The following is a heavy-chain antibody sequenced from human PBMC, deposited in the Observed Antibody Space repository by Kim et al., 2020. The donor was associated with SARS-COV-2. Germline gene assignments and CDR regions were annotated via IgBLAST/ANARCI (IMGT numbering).Heavy chain of an antibody. V-gene: IGHV7-4-1*02. D-gene: IGHD2-2*01. Sequence: ASVKVSCKASGYTFTSYAMNWVRQAPGQGLEWMGWINTNTGNPTYAQGFTGRFVFSLDTSVSTAYLQISSLKAEDTAVYYCAREDIVVVPAAMPIDYWGQGTLVTVSS. J-gene: IGHJ4*02. CDR1: GYTFTSYA. CDR2: INTNTGNP. CDR3: AREDIVVVPAAMPIDY.